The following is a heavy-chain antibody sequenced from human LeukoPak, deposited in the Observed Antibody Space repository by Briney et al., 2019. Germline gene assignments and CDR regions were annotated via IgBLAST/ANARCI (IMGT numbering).Heavy chain of an antibody. J-gene: IGHJ6*03. Sequence: ASVKVSCKASGYTFTSYGISWVRQAPGQGLEWMGWISAYNGNTNYAQKLQGRVTMTTDTSTSTAYMELRSLRSDDTAVYYCARDPLGYCSSTSCPTRNYYYYYMDVWGKGTTVTVSS. CDR1: GYTFTSYG. CDR2: ISAYNGNT. V-gene: IGHV1-18*01. CDR3: ARDPLGYCSSTSCPTRNYYYYYMDV. D-gene: IGHD2-2*01.